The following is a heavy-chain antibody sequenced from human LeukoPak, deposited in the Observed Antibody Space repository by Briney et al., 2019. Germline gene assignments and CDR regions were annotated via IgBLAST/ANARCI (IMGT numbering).Heavy chain of an antibody. D-gene: IGHD1-26*01. CDR3: AQGGSPGAFDY. Sequence: GGSLRLSCAASGFTFSSYWMHWVRQAPGKGLVWVSRITNDGSSTSYADSVKGRFSISRDNAKNTLYLQMNSLRAEDTAVYYCAQGGSPGAFDYWGQGTLVSVPS. CDR1: GFTFSSYW. J-gene: IGHJ4*02. V-gene: IGHV3-74*01. CDR2: ITNDGSST.